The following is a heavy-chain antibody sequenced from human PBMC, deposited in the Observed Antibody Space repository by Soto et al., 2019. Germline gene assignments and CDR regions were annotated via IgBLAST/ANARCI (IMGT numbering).Heavy chain of an antibody. CDR3: ARDLMVRGVITAYFDY. CDR1: GFTFSSYG. J-gene: IGHJ4*02. CDR2: IWCDGSNK. V-gene: IGHV3-33*01. D-gene: IGHD3-10*01. Sequence: QVQLVESGGGVVQPGRSLRLSCAASGFTFSSYGMHWVRQAPGMGLEWVAVIWCDGSNKYYADSVKGRFTISRDNSKNTLYLQMNSLRAEDTAVYYCARDLMVRGVITAYFDYWGQGTLVTVSS.